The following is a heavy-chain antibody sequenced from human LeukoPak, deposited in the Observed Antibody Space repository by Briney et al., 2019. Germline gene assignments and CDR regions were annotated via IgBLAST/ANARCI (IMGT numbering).Heavy chain of an antibody. CDR2: VNHSGST. CDR3: ARGPMTTVTTPWFDP. CDR1: GGSFSGYY. V-gene: IGHV4-34*01. J-gene: IGHJ5*02. Sequence: SETLSLTCAVYGGSFSGYYWSWIRQPPGKGLEWIGEVNHSGSTNYNPSLKSRVTISVDTSKNQFTLKLSSVTAADTAVYYCARGPMTTVTTPWFDPWGQGTLVTVSS. D-gene: IGHD4-17*01.